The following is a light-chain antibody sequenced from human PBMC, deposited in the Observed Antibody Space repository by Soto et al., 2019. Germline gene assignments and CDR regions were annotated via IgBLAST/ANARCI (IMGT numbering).Light chain of an antibody. J-gene: IGLJ1*01. CDR1: SSDVGGHDY. CDR2: DVT. Sequence: QSALTQPRSVSGSPGQSVTVSCTGTSSDVGGHDYVSWYQHHPGKAPKLIIYDVTKRPSGVPDRFSGSKSGNKASLTTSGLQAEDEADYDCSPYAENYYYVFGSGTQV. CDR3: SPYAENYYYV. V-gene: IGLV2-11*01.